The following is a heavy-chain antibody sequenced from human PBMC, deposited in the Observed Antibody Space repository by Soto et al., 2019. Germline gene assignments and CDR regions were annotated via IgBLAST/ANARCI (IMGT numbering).Heavy chain of an antibody. Sequence: QVQLQESGPGLVKPSGTLSLTCAVSGGSIRSNNWWSWVRQPPGKGLVWIGEIFNSESTSYNPSLKTRVTLSVYKSKHQFSVKLSSVPAADTAVYYCARGLSGSYSGYWGQGTLVTVSS. J-gene: IGHJ4*02. CDR3: ARGLSGSYSGY. V-gene: IGHV4-4*02. D-gene: IGHD1-26*01. CDR1: GGSIRSNNW. CDR2: IFNSEST.